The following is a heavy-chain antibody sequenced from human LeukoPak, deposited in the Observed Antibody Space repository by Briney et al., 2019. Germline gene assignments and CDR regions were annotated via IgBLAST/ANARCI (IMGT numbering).Heavy chain of an antibody. V-gene: IGHV3-23*01. D-gene: IGHD3-16*02. Sequence: GGSLRLSCAASGFIFSTYAMSWVRQAPGKGLEWVSTISGSGANTYYADSVRGRFTISRDNSKNTLYLHMNSLRAEDTAVNYCAKERAGYTNPYYFDCGGQGTLVTVSS. CDR2: ISGSGANT. J-gene: IGHJ4*02. CDR1: GFIFSTYA. CDR3: AKERAGYTNPYYFDC.